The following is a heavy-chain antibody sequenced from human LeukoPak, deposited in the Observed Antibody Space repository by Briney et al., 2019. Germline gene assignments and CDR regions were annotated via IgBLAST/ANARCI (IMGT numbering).Heavy chain of an antibody. Sequence: KTSETLSLTCTVSGGSISSNIYYWGWIRQPPGKGLEWIGSIYYSGSAYYNPSLKSRVTISVDTSRNQFSLRLSSLTAADTAMYFCAKSLYDYRSGTYFRPLDYWGQGTLVTVSS. CDR2: IYYSGSA. V-gene: IGHV4-39*01. D-gene: IGHD3-10*01. CDR3: AKSLYDYRSGTYFRPLDY. CDR1: GGSISSNIYY. J-gene: IGHJ4*02.